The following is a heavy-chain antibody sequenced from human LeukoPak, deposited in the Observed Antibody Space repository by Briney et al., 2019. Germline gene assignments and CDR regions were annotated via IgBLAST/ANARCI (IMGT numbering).Heavy chain of an antibody. CDR1: GFTFSSYA. CDR2: ISGNGVST. V-gene: IGHV3-23*01. Sequence: TGGSLRLSCATSGFTFSSYAMSWVRQAPGKGLEWVSAISGNGVSTYYADSVKGRFTISRGNSKNTMYLQMNSLRAEDTAVFYCAKGSQKIDYWGQGTLVTVSS. J-gene: IGHJ4*02. CDR3: AKGSQKIDY.